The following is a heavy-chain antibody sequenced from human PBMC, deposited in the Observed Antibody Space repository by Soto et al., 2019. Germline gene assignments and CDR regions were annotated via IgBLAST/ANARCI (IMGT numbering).Heavy chain of an antibody. CDR2: MAAYYGNT. V-gene: IGHV1-18*04. CDR3: AWALPRYYYGMDV. J-gene: IGHJ6*02. CDR1: GYIFTSYA. Sequence: ASVEVACKASGYIFTSYAYSWVRQAPGQGLEWMGWMAAYYGNTIEEQKRQCRVTMTTDTSPSATYMELRSLRSDDTAVSNGAWALPRYYYGMDVWGQGTTVTVSS.